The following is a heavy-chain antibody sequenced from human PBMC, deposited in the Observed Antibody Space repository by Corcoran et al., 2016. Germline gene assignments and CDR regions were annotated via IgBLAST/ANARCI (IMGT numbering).Heavy chain of an antibody. J-gene: IGHJ4*02. CDR3: STEGPCDYGDCVSY. CDR1: GFTFSNAW. Sequence: EVQLVESGGGLVKPGGSLRLSCAASGFTFSNAWMNWVRQAPGKGLEWVGRIKSKTDGGTTDYAAPVKVRLTNSRDDSKNTLYLQMNSLKTEDTAVYYCSTEGPCDYGDCVSYWGQGTLVTVSS. D-gene: IGHD4-17*01. V-gene: IGHV3-15*07. CDR2: IKSKTDGGTT.